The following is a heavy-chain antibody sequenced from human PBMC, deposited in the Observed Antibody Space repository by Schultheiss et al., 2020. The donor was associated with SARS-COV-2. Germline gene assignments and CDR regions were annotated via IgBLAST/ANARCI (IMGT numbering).Heavy chain of an antibody. D-gene: IGHD2-8*01. CDR1: GFTFSDYY. CDR3: ARDNGGFDY. CDR2: INSDGSST. V-gene: IGHV3-74*01. Sequence: GESLKISCAASGFTFSDYYMSWIRQAPGKGLVWVSRINSDGSSTSYADSVKGRFTISRDNAKNTLYLQMNSLRAEDTAVYYCARDNGGFDYWGQGTLVTVSS. J-gene: IGHJ4*02.